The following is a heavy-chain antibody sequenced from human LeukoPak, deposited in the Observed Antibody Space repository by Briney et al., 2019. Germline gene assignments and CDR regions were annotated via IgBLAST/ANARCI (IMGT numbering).Heavy chain of an antibody. CDR2: IYHSGGT. D-gene: IGHD1-14*01. J-gene: IGHJ5*02. V-gene: IGHV4-38-2*02. Sequence: SETLSLTCTVSGYSISSGYYWGWIRQPPGKGLEWIGSIYHSGGTYYNPSLKSRVTTSVDTSKNQFSLKLSSVTAADTAVYYCARELTTNWFDPWGQGTLVTVSS. CDR1: GYSISSGYY. CDR3: ARELTTNWFDP.